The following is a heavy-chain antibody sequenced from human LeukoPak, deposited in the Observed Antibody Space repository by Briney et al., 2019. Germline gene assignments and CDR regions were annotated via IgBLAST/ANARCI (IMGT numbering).Heavy chain of an antibody. D-gene: IGHD4-17*01. CDR2: MNTNSGNT. J-gene: IGHJ3*02. V-gene: IGHV1-8*01. Sequence: ASVKVSCKASGYAFTSYDIDWVRQATGQGLEWMGWMNTNSGNTGYAQKFQGRVTMTRNTSISTAYMELSSLRSEVTAVYYCARNFYGDYGHYAFDIWGQGTMVTVSS. CDR3: ARNFYGDYGHYAFDI. CDR1: GYAFTSYD.